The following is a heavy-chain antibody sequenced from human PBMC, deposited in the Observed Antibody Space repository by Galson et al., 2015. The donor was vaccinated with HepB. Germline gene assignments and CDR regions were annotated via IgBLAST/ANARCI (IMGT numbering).Heavy chain of an antibody. V-gene: IGHV1-18*01. Sequence: SAKVSCKASGYDFSSYGISWVRQAPGQGLEWMGWISAYNGDTKSAQKFQGRVIMTTETSTNTAHRDLKSLRLDDTAVYYCAREGRQGWSSTRLTYFYYGMDVWGQGTTVTVSS. D-gene: IGHD2/OR15-2a*01. J-gene: IGHJ6*02. CDR2: ISAYNGDT. CDR3: AREGRQGWSSTRLTYFYYGMDV. CDR1: GYDFSSYG.